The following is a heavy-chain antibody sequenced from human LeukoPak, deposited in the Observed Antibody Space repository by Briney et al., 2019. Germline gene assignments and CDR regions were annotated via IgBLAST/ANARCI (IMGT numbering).Heavy chain of an antibody. J-gene: IGHJ4*02. CDR2: IYSGGTT. V-gene: IGHV3-53*01. Sequence: GGSLRLSCTASGFTVSGNYMSWVRQAPGKGLEWVSLIYSGGTTYYADSVKGRFTISRDNSKSTLYLQMNSLRAEDTAVYYCARRAGGYSHPYDYWGQGILVTVSS. CDR1: GFTVSGNY. CDR3: ARRAGGYSHPYDY. D-gene: IGHD4-23*01.